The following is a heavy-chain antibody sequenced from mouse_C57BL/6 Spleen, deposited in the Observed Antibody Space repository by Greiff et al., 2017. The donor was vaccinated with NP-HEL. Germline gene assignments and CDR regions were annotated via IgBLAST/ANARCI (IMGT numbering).Heavy chain of an antibody. J-gene: IGHJ1*03. CDR3: ARGFDAYWYFDV. V-gene: IGHV5-6*02. CDR1: GFTFSSYG. D-gene: IGHD2-3*01. CDR2: ISSGGSYT. Sequence: DVMLVESGGDLVKPGGSLKLSCAASGFTFSSYGMSWVRQTPDKRLEWVATISSGGSYTYYPDSVKGRFTISRDNAKNTLYLQMSSLKSEDTAMYYCARGFDAYWYFDVWGTGTTVTVAS.